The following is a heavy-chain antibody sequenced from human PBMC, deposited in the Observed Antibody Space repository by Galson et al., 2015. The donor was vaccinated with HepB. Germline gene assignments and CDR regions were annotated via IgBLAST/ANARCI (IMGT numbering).Heavy chain of an antibody. D-gene: IGHD2-15*01. V-gene: IGHV1-46*01. CDR2: INPSGGST. CDR3: AREGGYCSGGSCYGADAFDI. Sequence: SVKVSCKASGYTFTSYYMHWERQAPGQGLEWMGIINPSGGSTSYAQKFQGRVTMTRDASTSTVYMELSSLRSEDTAVYYCAREGGYCSGGSCYGADAFDIWGQGTMVTVSS. CDR1: GYTFTSYY. J-gene: IGHJ3*02.